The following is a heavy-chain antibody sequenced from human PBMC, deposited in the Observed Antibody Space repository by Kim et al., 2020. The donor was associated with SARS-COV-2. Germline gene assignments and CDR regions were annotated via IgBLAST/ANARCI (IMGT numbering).Heavy chain of an antibody. CDR1: GFTFSDYY. V-gene: IGHV3-11*01. D-gene: IGHD1-26*01. J-gene: IGHJ6*02. CDR2: ISSSGSTI. CDR3: ARVPGGSYVPYYYYGMDV. Sequence: GGSLRLSCAASGFTFSDYYMSWIRQAPGKGLEWVSYISSSGSTIYYADSVKGRFTISRDNAKNSLYLQMNSLRAEDTAVYYCARVPGGSYVPYYYYGMDVWGQGTTVTVSS.